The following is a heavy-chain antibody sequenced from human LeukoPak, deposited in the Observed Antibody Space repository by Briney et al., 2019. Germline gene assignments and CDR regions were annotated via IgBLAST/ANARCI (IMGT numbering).Heavy chain of an antibody. D-gene: IGHD2/OR15-2a*01. Sequence: SETLSLTCAVYGGSFSGYYWSWIRQPPGKGLEWIGEINHSGSTNYNPSLKSRVTISVDTSKNQFSLKLSSVTAADTAVYYCARSRGFLNWFDPWGQGTLVTVSS. CDR3: ARSRGFLNWFDP. CDR2: INHSGST. CDR1: GGSFSGYY. V-gene: IGHV4-34*01. J-gene: IGHJ5*02.